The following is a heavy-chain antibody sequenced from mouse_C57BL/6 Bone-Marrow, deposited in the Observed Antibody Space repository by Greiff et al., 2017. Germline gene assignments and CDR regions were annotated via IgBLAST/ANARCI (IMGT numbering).Heavy chain of an antibody. D-gene: IGHD2-2*01. CDR3: ARSLLYYGYDVL. CDR1: GYTFTSYN. J-gene: IGHJ3*02. Sequence: VQLQQSGAELVRPGASVKMSCKASGYTFTSYNMHWVKQTPRQGLEWIGAIYPGNGDTSYNKKFTGKATLTVDKSSSTAYMQLSSLTSEDSAVYFCARSLLYYGYDVLWGQGTLVTVSA. V-gene: IGHV1-12*01. CDR2: IYPGNGDT.